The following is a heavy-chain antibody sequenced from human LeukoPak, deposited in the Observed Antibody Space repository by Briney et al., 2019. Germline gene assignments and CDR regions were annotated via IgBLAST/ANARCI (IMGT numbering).Heavy chain of an antibody. CDR1: GGSISSGGYY. D-gene: IGHD3-10*01. CDR2: IYYSGST. Sequence: PSQTLSLTCTVSGGSISSGGYYWSWIRQHPGKGLEWIGYIYYSGSTYYNPSLKSRVTISVDTSKNQFSLKLSSVTAADTAVYYCARDSGDLWFGERINNWFDPWGQGTLVTVSS. J-gene: IGHJ5*02. V-gene: IGHV4-31*03. CDR3: ARDSGDLWFGERINNWFDP.